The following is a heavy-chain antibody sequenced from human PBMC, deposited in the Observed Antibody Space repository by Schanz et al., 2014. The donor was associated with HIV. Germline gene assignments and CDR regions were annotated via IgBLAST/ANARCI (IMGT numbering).Heavy chain of an antibody. CDR1: GGTFSNYA. CDR2: IIPIFGTS. J-gene: IGHJ3*02. V-gene: IGHV1-69*06. CDR3: ARGERTVHDAFDI. D-gene: IGHD4-17*01. Sequence: QVQLVQSGAELKKPGSSVKVSCKASGGTFSNYAINWVRQAPGQGLEWMGGIIPIFGTSNYAQKVQGRVTMTTDTSTSTAYMELRSLTSDDTAVYYCARGERTVHDAFDIWGQGTMVTVSS.